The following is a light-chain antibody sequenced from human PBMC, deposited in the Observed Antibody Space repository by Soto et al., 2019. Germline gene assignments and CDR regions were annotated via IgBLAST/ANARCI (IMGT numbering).Light chain of an antibody. CDR1: SSNIGAGYD. V-gene: IGLV1-40*01. CDR3: QSYDSSLRTV. Sequence: QSVLTQPPSVSGAPGQRVTISYTGSSSNIGAGYDVHWYQQLPGTAPKLLIYGNNNRPSGVPDRFSGSKSGTSASLAITGLQAEDEADYYCQSYDSSLRTVFGGGTQLTVL. J-gene: IGLJ7*01. CDR2: GNN.